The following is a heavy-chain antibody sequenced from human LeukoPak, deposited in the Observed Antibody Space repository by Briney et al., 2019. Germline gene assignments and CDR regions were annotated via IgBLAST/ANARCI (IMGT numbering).Heavy chain of an antibody. Sequence: GGSLRLSCAASGFTFSSYGMHWVRQAPGKGLEWGAFIRYDGSNKYYADSVKGRFTISRDNSKNTLYLQMNSLRAEDTAVYYCAKDSRGWGRYCSSTSCYVGVDYWGQGTLVTVSS. CDR1: GFTFSSYG. J-gene: IGHJ4*02. V-gene: IGHV3-30*02. D-gene: IGHD2-2*01. CDR3: AKDSRGWGRYCSSTSCYVGVDY. CDR2: IRYDGSNK.